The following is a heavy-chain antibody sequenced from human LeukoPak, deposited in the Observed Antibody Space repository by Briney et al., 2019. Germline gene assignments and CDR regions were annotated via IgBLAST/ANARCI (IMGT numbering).Heavy chain of an antibody. CDR1: GFTFSSYA. CDR2: ISGSGGST. J-gene: IGHJ4*02. CDR3: AKDLAAGRPHLYYFDY. V-gene: IGHV3-23*01. Sequence: GGSLRLSCAASGFTFSSYAMSWVRQAPGKGLEWVSAISGSGGSTYYADSVKGRFTISRDNSKNTLYLQMNSLRAEDMAVYYCAKDLAAGRPHLYYFDYWGQGTLVTVSS. D-gene: IGHD6-13*01.